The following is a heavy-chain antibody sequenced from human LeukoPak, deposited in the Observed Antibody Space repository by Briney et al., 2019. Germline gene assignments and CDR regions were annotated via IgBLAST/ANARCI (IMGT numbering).Heavy chain of an antibody. Sequence: SETPSLTCNVRGDGNSSSERRWLRQPPGKGLEWIGYIYYRGNTNYNPSLKSRVTMAVDTSKNQFSLKVSSVTAADTAVYYCARACNDWSYDSWGQGTLVTVSS. V-gene: IGHV4-59*01. CDR1: GDGNSSSE. D-gene: IGHD3-9*01. CDR2: IYYRGNT. J-gene: IGHJ4*02. CDR3: ARACNDWSYDS.